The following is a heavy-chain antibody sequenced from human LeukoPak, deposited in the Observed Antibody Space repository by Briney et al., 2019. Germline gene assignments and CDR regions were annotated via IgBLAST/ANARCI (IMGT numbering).Heavy chain of an antibody. D-gene: IGHD2-2*01. CDR1: GGSISSGDYY. J-gene: IGHJ6*02. CDR3: ARVSVVVPANYGIDV. CDR2: IYFSGST. V-gene: IGHV4-30-4*01. Sequence: SETLSLTCTVSGGSISSGDYYWSWIRQPPGKGLEWIGYIYFSGSTYSNPSLKSRVTISVDTSKNQFSLKLSSVTAADTAVYYCARVSVVVPANYGIDVWGQGTTVTVSS.